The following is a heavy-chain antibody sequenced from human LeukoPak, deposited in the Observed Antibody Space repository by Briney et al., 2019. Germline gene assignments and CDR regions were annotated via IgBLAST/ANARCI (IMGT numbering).Heavy chain of an antibody. J-gene: IGHJ4*02. D-gene: IGHD5-12*01. CDR3: ARSPRGDDLLFDY. CDR1: GGSISSYY. Sequence: SETLSLTCTVSGGSISSYYWSWIRQPPGKGLEWIGYMYYSGSTNYNPSLKSRVTISVVRSKNQFSLKLSSMTAADTAVYYCARSPRGDDLLFDYWGQGTLVTVSS. V-gene: IGHV4-59*01. CDR2: MYYSGST.